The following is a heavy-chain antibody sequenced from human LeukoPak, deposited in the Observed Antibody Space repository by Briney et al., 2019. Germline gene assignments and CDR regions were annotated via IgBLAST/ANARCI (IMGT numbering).Heavy chain of an antibody. D-gene: IGHD2-15*01. CDR1: GGSISPYY. CDR2: IYYSGTT. CDR3: VKVKDGGFFDY. V-gene: IGHV4-59*01. J-gene: IGHJ4*02. Sequence: PSETLSLTCTVSGGSISPYYWTWIRQPPGKRLEWIGYIYYSGTTDYNPSLRGRVTMSVDTSKNQFSLHLNSVTAADTAVYYCVKVKDGGFFDYWGQGTLVTVSS.